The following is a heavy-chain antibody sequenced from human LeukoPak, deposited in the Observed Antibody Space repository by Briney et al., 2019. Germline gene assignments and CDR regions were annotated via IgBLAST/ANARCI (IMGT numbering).Heavy chain of an antibody. V-gene: IGHV3-30*18. J-gene: IGHJ4*02. CDR2: VSYDGSNK. CDR1: GFTFSSYG. D-gene: IGHD5-18*01. CDR3: AKDSAYRYGPDY. Sequence: GGSLRLSCAASGFTFSSYGTHWVRQAPGKGLEWVAVVSYDGSNKFYADSVKGRFAISRDNSKNTLYLQMNSLRAEDTAVYFCAKDSAYRYGPDYWGQGTLVTVSS.